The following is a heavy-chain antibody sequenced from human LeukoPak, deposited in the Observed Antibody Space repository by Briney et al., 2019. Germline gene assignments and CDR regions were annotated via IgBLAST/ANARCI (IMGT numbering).Heavy chain of an antibody. CDR1: GGSISSSSDY. J-gene: IGHJ3*02. CDR3: ARGRPFDI. Sequence: PSETLSLTCTVSGGSISSSSDYWSWIRQPAGKGLEGIGRIYTSGSTNYNPSLKSPFTISVDTSKNQSSLKLSSVTAADTAVYYCARGRPFDIWGQGTMVTVSS. V-gene: IGHV4-61*02. CDR2: IYTSGST.